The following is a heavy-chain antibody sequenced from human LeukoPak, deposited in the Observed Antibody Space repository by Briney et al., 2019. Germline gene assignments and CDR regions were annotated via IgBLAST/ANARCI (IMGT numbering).Heavy chain of an antibody. D-gene: IGHD3-10*01. J-gene: IGHJ3*02. CDR3: AKDVFGELKFGEGAFDI. CDR2: IYYSGST. V-gene: IGHV4-31*03. CDR1: NVSINSGGYY. Sequence: SETLSLTCSVSNVSINSGGYYWSWIRQDPGKGLEWRGNIYYSGSTNYNPSLKSRVTISVDTSANQFSLKLQSVTAADTAVYYCAKDVFGELKFGEGAFDIWGQGTMVTVSS.